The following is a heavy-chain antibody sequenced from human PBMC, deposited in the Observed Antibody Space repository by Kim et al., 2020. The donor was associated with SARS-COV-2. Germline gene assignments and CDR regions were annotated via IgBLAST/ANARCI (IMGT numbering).Heavy chain of an antibody. V-gene: IGHV4-39*01. CDR3: ARMTHYDSSGYYPTWAFDI. D-gene: IGHD3-22*01. Sequence: SRVTISVDTSKNQFSLKLSSVTAADTAVYYCARMTHYDSSGYYPTWAFDIWGQGTMVTVSS. J-gene: IGHJ3*02.